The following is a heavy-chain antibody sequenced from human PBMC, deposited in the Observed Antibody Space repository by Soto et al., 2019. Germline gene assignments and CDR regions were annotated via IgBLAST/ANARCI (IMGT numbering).Heavy chain of an antibody. CDR1: VFTFSNAW. V-gene: IGHV3-15*01. D-gene: IGHD6-13*01. Sequence: GGSLRLSCAASVFTFSNAWMSWVRQAPGKGLEWVGRIKSKTDGGTTDYAAPVKGRFTISRDDSKNTLYLQMNSLKTEDTAVYYCTTDSYSSSWYLIDPWGQGTLVTVSS. J-gene: IGHJ5*02. CDR3: TTDSYSSSWYLIDP. CDR2: IKSKTDGGTT.